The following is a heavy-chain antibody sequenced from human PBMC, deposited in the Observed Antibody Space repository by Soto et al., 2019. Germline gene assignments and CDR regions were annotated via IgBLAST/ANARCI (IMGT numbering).Heavy chain of an antibody. CDR2: ISYDGSNK. Sequence: QVQLVESGGGVVQPGRSLRLSCAASGFTFSRYGMHWVRQAPGKGLEWVAVISYDGSNKYYADSVKGRFTISRDNPKNARYPKVNRRRPEDTAVYYCAKDRRGEPRPYDQYYGMDVLGQGTTVTVSS. CDR1: GFTFSRYG. J-gene: IGHJ6*02. D-gene: IGHD3-16*01. V-gene: IGHV3-30*18. CDR3: AKDRRGEPRPYDQYYGMDV.